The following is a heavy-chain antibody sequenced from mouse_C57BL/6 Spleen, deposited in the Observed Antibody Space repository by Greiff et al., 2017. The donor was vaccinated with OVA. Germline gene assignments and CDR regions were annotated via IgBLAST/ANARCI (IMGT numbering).Heavy chain of an antibody. CDR2: INPNNGGT. CDR3: ARPHLYYYGSSYDWYFDV. J-gene: IGHJ1*03. Sequence: VQLQQSGPELVKPGASVKIPCKASGYTFTDYNMDWVKQSHGKSLEWIGDINPNNGGTIYNQKFKGKATLTVDKSSSTAYMELRSLTSEDTAVYYCARPHLYYYGSSYDWYFDVWGTGTTVTVSS. CDR1: GYTFTDYN. V-gene: IGHV1-18*01. D-gene: IGHD1-1*01.